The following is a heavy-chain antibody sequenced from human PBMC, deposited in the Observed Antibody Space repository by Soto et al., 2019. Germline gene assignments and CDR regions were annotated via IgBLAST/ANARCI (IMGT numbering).Heavy chain of an antibody. V-gene: IGHV4-59*01. J-gene: IGHJ3*01. CDR1: SGSINENYY. Sequence: QVQLQESGPGLVKPSETLSLTCTVSSGSINENYYWNWLRQSPGKELEWIGYVFHTGTTHYNPSLGSRMTLSISTSKHQFSLPMTSVAASDTVIYYCARAALSPPLRTFDVWGPGTMVIVSS. CDR3: ARAALSPPLRTFDV. CDR2: VFHTGTT.